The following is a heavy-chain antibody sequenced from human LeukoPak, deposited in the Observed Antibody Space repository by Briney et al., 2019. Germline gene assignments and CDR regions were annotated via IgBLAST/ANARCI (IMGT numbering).Heavy chain of an antibody. V-gene: IGHV4-61*02. CDR1: GGSITSGSYY. CDR3: ARESFWFDP. J-gene: IGHJ5*02. CDR2: IYTSGST. Sequence: SQTLSLTCIVTGGSITSGSYYWSWIRQPAGKGLEWIGRIYTSGSTNYNPSLKSRVTISVDTSKNQFSLKLSSVTAADTAVYYCARESFWFDPWGQGTLVTVSS.